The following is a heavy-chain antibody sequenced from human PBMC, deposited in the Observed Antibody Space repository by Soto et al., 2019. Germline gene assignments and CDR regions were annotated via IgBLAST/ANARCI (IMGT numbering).Heavy chain of an antibody. V-gene: IGHV1-18*01. CDR2: ISAYNGNT. J-gene: IGHJ5*02. CDR3: ARSYYDTTGFAVDP. D-gene: IGHD3-22*01. Sequence: ASVKVSCKASGYTFTSYGISWVRQAPGQGLEWMGWISAYNGNTKYAQKLQGRVTISVETSKSQFSMKLRSLTAADTAVYYCARSYYDTTGFAVDPWGQGTLVTVSS. CDR1: GYTFTSYG.